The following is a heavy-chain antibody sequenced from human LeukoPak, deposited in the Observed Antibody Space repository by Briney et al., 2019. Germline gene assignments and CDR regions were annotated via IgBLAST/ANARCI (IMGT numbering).Heavy chain of an antibody. CDR3: ARDYSSGWYPWFDP. Sequence: PSETLSLTCTVSGGSISSYYWSWLRQPPGKGLEWIGYIYYSGSTNYNPSLKSRVTISVDTSKNQFSLKLSSVTAADTAVYYCARDYSSGWYPWFDPWGQGTLVTVSS. J-gene: IGHJ5*02. CDR2: IYYSGST. D-gene: IGHD6-19*01. CDR1: GGSISSYY. V-gene: IGHV4-59*01.